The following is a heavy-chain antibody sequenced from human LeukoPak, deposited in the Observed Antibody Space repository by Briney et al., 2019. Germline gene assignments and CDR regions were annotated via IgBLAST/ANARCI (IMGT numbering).Heavy chain of an antibody. V-gene: IGHV1-18*01. Sequence: GASVKVSCKASGYTFTSYGISWVRQAPGQGLEWMGWISAYNGNTNYAQKLQGRVTMTTDTSTSTAYMELRSLGSDDTAVYYCARNVDCSSTSCYWGWRVYYYYYMDVWGKGTTVTVSS. D-gene: IGHD2-2*01. CDR1: GYTFTSYG. CDR3: ARNVDCSSTSCYWGWRVYYYYYMDV. J-gene: IGHJ6*03. CDR2: ISAYNGNT.